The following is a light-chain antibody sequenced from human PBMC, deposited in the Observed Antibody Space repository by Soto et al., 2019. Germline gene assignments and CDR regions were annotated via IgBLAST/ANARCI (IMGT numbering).Light chain of an antibody. CDR2: GAS. CDR1: RSISRN. Sequence: EMVLTQSPATLSGSPRERVTLSCRASRSISRNLAWYQQKAGQAPRLLIYGASTRATGIPDRFSGRGSGTEFTLTIDGLQSEDFATYYCQPHNNWPVVTFGGGTKVDIK. V-gene: IGKV3-15*01. J-gene: IGKJ4*01. CDR3: QPHNNWPVVT.